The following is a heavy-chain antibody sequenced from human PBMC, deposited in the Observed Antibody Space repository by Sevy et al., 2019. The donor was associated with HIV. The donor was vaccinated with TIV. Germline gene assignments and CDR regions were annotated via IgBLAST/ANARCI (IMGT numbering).Heavy chain of an antibody. J-gene: IGHJ4*02. CDR2: FDPEDGET. Sequence: ASVKVSCKVSGYTLTELSMHWVRQAPGKGLEWMGGFDPEDGETIYAKKFQGRVTMTEEKSTDTAYMELSSLGSEDTAVYYCATSPFDYWGQGTLVTVSS. CDR1: GYTLTELS. V-gene: IGHV1-24*01. CDR3: ATSPFDY.